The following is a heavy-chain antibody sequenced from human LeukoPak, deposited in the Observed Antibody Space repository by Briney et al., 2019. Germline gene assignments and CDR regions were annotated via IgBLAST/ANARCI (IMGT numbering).Heavy chain of an antibody. Sequence: TGGSLRLSCAASGFSFSDYYMSWFRQAPGKGLEWISYISSGNTIFYTDSVKGRFTISRDNAKSSLYLQMNDLRAEDTAVYYCARESPFYYGRGTYHLSYWGHGTLVTVSS. V-gene: IGHV3-11*01. J-gene: IGHJ4*01. D-gene: IGHD3-10*01. CDR3: ARESPFYYGRGTYHLSY. CDR1: GFSFSDYY. CDR2: ISSGNTI.